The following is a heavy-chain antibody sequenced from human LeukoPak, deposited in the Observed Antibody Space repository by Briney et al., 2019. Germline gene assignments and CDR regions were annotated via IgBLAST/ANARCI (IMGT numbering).Heavy chain of an antibody. Sequence: PGGSLRLSCAASGFTFSSYAMHWVRQAPGKGLEWVAVISYDGSNKYYADSVKGRFTISRDNSKNTLYLQMNSLRAEDTAVYYCARDSDGFHYYGSGSPFDYWGQGTLVTVSS. D-gene: IGHD3-10*01. CDR1: GFTFSSYA. CDR2: ISYDGSNK. J-gene: IGHJ4*02. CDR3: ARDSDGFHYYGSGSPFDY. V-gene: IGHV3-30-3*01.